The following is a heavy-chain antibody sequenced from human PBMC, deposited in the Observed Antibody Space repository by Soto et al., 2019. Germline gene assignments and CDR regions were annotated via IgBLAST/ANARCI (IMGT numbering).Heavy chain of an antibody. CDR1: GGSFSGYY. J-gene: IGHJ4*02. Sequence: SETLSLTCAVYGGSFSGYYWSWIRQPPGKGLEWIGEINHSGSTNYNPSLKSRVTISVDTSKNQFSLKLSSVTAADTAVYYCARGPPGSRLLTGYYTAVTRPFDYWGQGTLVTVSS. CDR2: INHSGST. D-gene: IGHD3-9*01. V-gene: IGHV4-34*01. CDR3: ARGPPGSRLLTGYYTAVTRPFDY.